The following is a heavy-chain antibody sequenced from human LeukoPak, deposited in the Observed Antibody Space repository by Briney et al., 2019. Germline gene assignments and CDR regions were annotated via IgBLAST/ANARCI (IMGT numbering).Heavy chain of an antibody. D-gene: IGHD6-13*01. CDR2: IYYSGST. CDR1: GGSISSSSYY. V-gene: IGHV4-39*01. Sequence: SETLSLTCTVSGGSISSSSYYWGWIRQPPGKGLEWIGSIYYSGSTYCNPSLKSRVTISVDTSKNQFSLKLSSVTAADTAVYYCARYSSNYGCLDPWGQGTLVTVSS. CDR3: ARYSSNYGCLDP. J-gene: IGHJ5*02.